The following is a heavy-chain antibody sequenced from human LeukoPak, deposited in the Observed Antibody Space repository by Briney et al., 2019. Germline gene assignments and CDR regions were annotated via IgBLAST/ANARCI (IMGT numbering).Heavy chain of an antibody. V-gene: IGHV3-21*01. CDR2: ISSSSSYI. Sequence: GGSLRLSCAASGFTFSSYSMNWVRQAPGKGLEWVSSISSSSSYIYYADSVKGRFTISRDNAKNSLYLQMNSLRAEDTAVYYCAREGYCSGGSCSYYYYYYMDVWGKGTTVTISS. CDR3: AREGYCSGGSCSYYYYYYMDV. CDR1: GFTFSSYS. D-gene: IGHD2-15*01. J-gene: IGHJ6*03.